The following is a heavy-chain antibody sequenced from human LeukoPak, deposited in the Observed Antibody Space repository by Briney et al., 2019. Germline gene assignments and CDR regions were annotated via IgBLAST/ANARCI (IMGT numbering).Heavy chain of an antibody. J-gene: IGHJ5*02. V-gene: IGHV3-23*01. D-gene: IGHD2-15*01. CDR2: ISGSGGST. CDR3: AKDVSVVVVVSNNWFDP. CDR1: GFTFSSYA. Sequence: GGSLRLSCAASGFTFSSYAMSWVRQAPGKGLEWVSAISGSGGSTYYADSVKGRFTISRDNSKNTLYLQMNSLRAEDTAVYYCAKDVSVVVVVSNNWFDPWGQGTLVTVSS.